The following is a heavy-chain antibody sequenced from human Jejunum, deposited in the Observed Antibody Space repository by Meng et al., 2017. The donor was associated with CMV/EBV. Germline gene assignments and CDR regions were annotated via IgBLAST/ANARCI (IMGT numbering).Heavy chain of an antibody. CDR2: MNPNSGNT. Sequence: KVSCKASGYTYTRYDITWVRQANGQGLEWMGWMNPNSGNTGYAQKFQGRVTMTRNTSISTAYMELSSLRSEDTAVYYCTRGRINDYWGQGTLVTVSS. V-gene: IGHV1-8*01. CDR1: GYTYTRYD. J-gene: IGHJ4*02. D-gene: IGHD3-3*02. CDR3: TRGRINDY.